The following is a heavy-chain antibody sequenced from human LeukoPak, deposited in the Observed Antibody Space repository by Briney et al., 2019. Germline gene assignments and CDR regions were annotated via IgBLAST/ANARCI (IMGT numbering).Heavy chain of an antibody. J-gene: IGHJ4*02. Sequence: ASVKVSCKASGYTFTSYGINWVRQATGQGLEWMGWMNPNSGNTGYAQKFQGRVTMTRNTSISTAYMELSSLRSEDTAVYYCAVGVGGGYSYGFDYWGQGTLVTVSS. D-gene: IGHD5-18*01. CDR1: GYTFTSYG. CDR2: MNPNSGNT. V-gene: IGHV1-8*02. CDR3: AVGVGGGYSYGFDY.